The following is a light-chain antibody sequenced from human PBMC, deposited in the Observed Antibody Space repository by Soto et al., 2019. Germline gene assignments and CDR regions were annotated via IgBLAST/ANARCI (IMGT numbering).Light chain of an antibody. CDR1: QTIINSY. CDR2: GAS. CDR3: QQYGSSYT. V-gene: IGKV3-20*01. Sequence: ENVLTQSPGTLSLSPGDTATLSCRASQTIINSYLAWYQQKPGQAPRLLIYGASSRATGIPDRFSGGGSGTDFTLTITRLEPEDFAVYYCQQYGSSYTFGQGTKLEMK. J-gene: IGKJ2*01.